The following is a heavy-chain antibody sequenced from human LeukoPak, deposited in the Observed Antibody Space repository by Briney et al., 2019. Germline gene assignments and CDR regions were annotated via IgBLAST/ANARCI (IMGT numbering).Heavy chain of an antibody. Sequence: ESLKISCKGSGYSFTSYWISWVRQMPGKGLEWMGRIESSDSYTNYSPSFQGHVTISADKSISTAYLQWSSLKASDTAMYYCARSPPNYDILTGYYKGRVFDYWGQGTLVTVSS. J-gene: IGHJ4*02. CDR1: GYSFTSYW. CDR2: IESSDSYT. V-gene: IGHV5-10-1*01. D-gene: IGHD3-9*01. CDR3: ARSPPNYDILTGYYKGRVFDY.